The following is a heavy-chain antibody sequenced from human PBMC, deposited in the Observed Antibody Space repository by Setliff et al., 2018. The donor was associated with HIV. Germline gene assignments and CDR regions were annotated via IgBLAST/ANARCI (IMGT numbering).Heavy chain of an antibody. J-gene: IGHJ4*02. CDR1: GGSITRTPYY. CDR2: IYHTGNT. Sequence: PSETLSLTCTVSGGSITRTPYYWGWIRQPPGKGLEWIGTIYHTGNTYYNPSLKSRVTISVDPSKNQLSLNLDSVTAADTAVFYCAREPTVTSRSGYFDYWGQGTLVTVSS. CDR3: AREPTVTSRSGYFDY. V-gene: IGHV4-39*07. D-gene: IGHD4-17*01.